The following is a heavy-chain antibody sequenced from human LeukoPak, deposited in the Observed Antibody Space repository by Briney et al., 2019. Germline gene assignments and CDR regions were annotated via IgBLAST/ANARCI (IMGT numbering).Heavy chain of an antibody. J-gene: IGHJ6*02. V-gene: IGHV3-23*01. Sequence: PGGSLRLSCAASGFTFSSYAMSWARQAPGKGLEWVSAISGSGGSTYYADSVKGRFTISRDNSKNMLYLQMNSLRAEDTAVYYCAKNKLMVRGVTPYYYYGMDVWGQGTTVTVSS. CDR1: GFTFSSYA. CDR2: ISGSGGST. D-gene: IGHD3-10*01. CDR3: AKNKLMVRGVTPYYYYGMDV.